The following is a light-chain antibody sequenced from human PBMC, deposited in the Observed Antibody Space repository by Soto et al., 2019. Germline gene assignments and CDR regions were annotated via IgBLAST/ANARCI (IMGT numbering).Light chain of an antibody. J-gene: IGKJ1*01. CDR1: QSVSSN. Sequence: EIVMTQSPVTLSVSPGERATLSCRASQSVSSNLAWYQQKPGQAPSLLIYGAFTRATGIPARFSGSGSGTDFTLTISRLEPEDFAVYYCQQRSNWWTFGQGTKVDI. V-gene: IGKV3-11*01. CDR2: GAF. CDR3: QQRSNWWT.